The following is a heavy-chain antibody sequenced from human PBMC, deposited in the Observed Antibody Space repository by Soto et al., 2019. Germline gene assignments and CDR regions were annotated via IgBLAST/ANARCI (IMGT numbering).Heavy chain of an antibody. CDR1: GFTFSSYA. J-gene: IGHJ6*02. Sequence: PVGSLRLSCAASGFTFSSYAMSWVRQAPGKGLEWVSAISGSGGSTYYADSVKGRFTISRDNSKNTLYLQMNSLRAEDTAVYYCAKDITMVRGVIRDYYYYGMDVWGQGTTVTVSS. D-gene: IGHD3-10*01. V-gene: IGHV3-23*01. CDR2: ISGSGGST. CDR3: AKDITMVRGVIRDYYYYGMDV.